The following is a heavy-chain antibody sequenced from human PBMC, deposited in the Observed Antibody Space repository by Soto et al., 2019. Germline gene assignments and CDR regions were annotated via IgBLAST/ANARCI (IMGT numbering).Heavy chain of an antibody. V-gene: IGHV3-7*01. CDR1: GFTFSSYW. CDR2: IKQDGSEK. D-gene: IGHD6-13*01. J-gene: IGHJ6*02. Sequence: EVPLVESGGGLVQPGGSLRLSCAASGFTFSSYWMSWVHQAPVKGLEWVGNIKQDGSEKNYVDFVKGRITISRDNAKHSLYLQINSLRAEDTAVYYCARIASAGRGWDVWGQGTTVVVSS. CDR3: ARIASAGRGWDV.